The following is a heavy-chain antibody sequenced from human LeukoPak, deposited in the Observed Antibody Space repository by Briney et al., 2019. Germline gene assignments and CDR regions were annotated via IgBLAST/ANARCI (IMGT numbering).Heavy chain of an antibody. Sequence: GGSLRLSCAASGFTFSDYAMTWVRQAPGKGLEWVSVIGGDAVATYYADSVTGRFTISRDNFMNTLYLQMNSLRVEDTALYYCASYVLPGATRAFDYWGQGSLVTVSS. CDR2: IGGDAVAT. CDR1: GFTFSDYA. V-gene: IGHV3-23*01. J-gene: IGHJ4*02. CDR3: ASYVLPGATRAFDY. D-gene: IGHD1-26*01.